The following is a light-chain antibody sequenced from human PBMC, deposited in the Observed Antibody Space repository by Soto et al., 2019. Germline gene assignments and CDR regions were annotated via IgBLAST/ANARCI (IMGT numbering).Light chain of an antibody. V-gene: IGLV1-47*01. CDR3: AAWDDSLTGVV. CDR2: TST. Sequence: QSVLTQPPSASGTPGQRVTMSCSGSSSNVGSSYVYWYQQFPGAAPKLLIHTSTHRPSGVPDRFSGSKSGTSASLAISGLRSEDEADYHCAAWDDSLTGVVFGGGTQLTVL. CDR1: SSNVGSSY. J-gene: IGLJ2*01.